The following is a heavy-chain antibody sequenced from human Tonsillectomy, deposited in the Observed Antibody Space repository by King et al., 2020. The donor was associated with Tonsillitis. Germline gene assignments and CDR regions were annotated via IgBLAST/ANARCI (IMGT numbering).Heavy chain of an antibody. CDR2: IYYSGST. CDR1: GGSIRSSSYY. D-gene: IGHD2-15*01. Sequence: QLQESGPGLVKPSETLSLTCTVSGGSIRSSSYYWGWIRQPPGKGLEWIGSIYYSGSTYYNPSLKSRVTISVDTSKNQFSLKLTSVTAADTAVYYCARGYCSGGSCWLKNNYFDYWGQGSLVTVSS. V-gene: IGHV4-39*01. J-gene: IGHJ4*02. CDR3: ARGYCSGGSCWLKNNYFDY.